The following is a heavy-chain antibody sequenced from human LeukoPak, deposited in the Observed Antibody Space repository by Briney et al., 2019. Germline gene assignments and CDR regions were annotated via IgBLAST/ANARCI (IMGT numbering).Heavy chain of an antibody. CDR3: ARAPRGYSGYGPSYYYYYMDV. CDR1: GYTFTSYD. J-gene: IGHJ6*03. V-gene: IGHV1-69*13. D-gene: IGHD5-12*01. Sequence: ASVKVSCKASGYTFTSYDINWVRQAPGQGLEWMGGIIPIFGTANYAQKFQGRVTITADESTSTAYMELSSLRSEDTAVYYCARAPRGYSGYGPSYYYYYMDVWGKGTTVTVSS. CDR2: IIPIFGTA.